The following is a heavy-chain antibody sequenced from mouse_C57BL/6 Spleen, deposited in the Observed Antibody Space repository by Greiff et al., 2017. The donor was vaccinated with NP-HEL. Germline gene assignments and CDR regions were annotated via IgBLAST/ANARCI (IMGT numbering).Heavy chain of an antibody. CDR3: ARDYYGSPMDY. D-gene: IGHD1-1*01. CDR1: GFTFSSYA. Sequence: EVNVVESGGGLVKPGGSLKLSCAASGFTFSSYAMSWVRQTPEKRLEWVATISDGGSYTYYPDNVKGRFTISRDNAKNNLYLQMSHLKSEDTAMYYCARDYYGSPMDYWGQGTSVTVSS. J-gene: IGHJ4*01. CDR2: ISDGGSYT. V-gene: IGHV5-4*03.